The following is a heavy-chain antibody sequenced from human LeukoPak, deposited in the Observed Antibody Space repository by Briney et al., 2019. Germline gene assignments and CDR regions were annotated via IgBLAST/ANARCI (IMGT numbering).Heavy chain of an antibody. CDR3: ARDSGSSRRLYYFDY. J-gene: IGHJ4*02. Sequence: GASVKVSCKASGGTFSSYGISWVRQAPGQGLEWMGGIIPIFGTANYAQKFQGRVTITTDESTSTAYMELSSLRSEDTAVYYCARDSGSSRRLYYFDYWGQGTLVTVSS. CDR2: IIPIFGTA. V-gene: IGHV1-69*05. CDR1: GGTFSSYG. D-gene: IGHD1-26*01.